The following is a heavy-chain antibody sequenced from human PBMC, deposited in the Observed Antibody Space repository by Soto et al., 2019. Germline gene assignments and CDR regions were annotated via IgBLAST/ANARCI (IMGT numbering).Heavy chain of an antibody. V-gene: IGHV1-8*01. D-gene: IGHD6-19*01. CDR1: GYTFTSYD. Sequence: ASVKVSCKASGYTFTSYDINWLRQATGQGLEWMGWMTPNSGNTGYAQKFQGRVTMTRNTSISTAYMELSSLRSEDTAVYYCARAEYSSGWNNDYYYGMDVWGQGTTVTVSS. J-gene: IGHJ6*02. CDR3: ARAEYSSGWNNDYYYGMDV. CDR2: MTPNSGNT.